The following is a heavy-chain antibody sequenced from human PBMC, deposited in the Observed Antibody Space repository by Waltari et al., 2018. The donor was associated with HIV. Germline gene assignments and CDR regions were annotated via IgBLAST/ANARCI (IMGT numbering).Heavy chain of an antibody. CDR1: GFTFPSYW. J-gene: IGHJ4*02. Sequence: EVQLVESGGGWVQPGGSLTLTCEASGFTFPSYWLCWVRQAPGKCLEWVANINQAGTERHYVDSVRGRFTISRDNDKTSVFLQMNSLTVEDTAVYYCATTHGSGDYDNDFDYWGQGTLV. D-gene: IGHD3-10*01. CDR3: ATTHGSGDYDNDFDY. V-gene: IGHV3-7*01. CDR2: INQAGTER.